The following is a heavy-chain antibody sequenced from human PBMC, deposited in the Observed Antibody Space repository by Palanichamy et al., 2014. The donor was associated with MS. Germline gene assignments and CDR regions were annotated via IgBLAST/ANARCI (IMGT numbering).Heavy chain of an antibody. J-gene: IGHJ4*02. Sequence: EVRLVESGGGLVQPGGSLRLSCAASGFTFSSYWMTWVRQAPGKGLECVANMNQDESEEYYVDSVKGRFTISRDNAKNLLYLQMNSLRAEDTAVYYCARENSGSFSFDYWGQGTLVTVSS. V-gene: IGHV3-7*03. CDR1: GFTFSSYW. CDR3: ARENSGSFSFDY. CDR2: MNQDESEE. D-gene: IGHD1-26*01.